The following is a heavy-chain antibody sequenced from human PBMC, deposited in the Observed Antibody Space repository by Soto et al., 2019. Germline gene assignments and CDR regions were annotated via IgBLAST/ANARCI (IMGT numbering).Heavy chain of an antibody. CDR3: ARQTDSYYTFDAFDV. V-gene: IGHV4-39*01. CDR2: VYYSGST. J-gene: IGHJ3*01. CDR1: GGSISSGSYY. Sequence: QVQLQESGPGLLKPSETLSLTCTVSGGSISSGSYYWDWIRQPPGKGLEWIGNVYYSGSTNYNPSLESRATISVDKSKNQFSLKLRSVTAADTAVYYCARQTDSYYTFDAFDVWGQGTMVTVSS. D-gene: IGHD3-22*01.